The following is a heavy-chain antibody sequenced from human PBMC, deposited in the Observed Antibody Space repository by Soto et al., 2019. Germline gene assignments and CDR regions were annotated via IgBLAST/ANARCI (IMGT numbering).Heavy chain of an antibody. V-gene: IGHV3-23*01. CDR3: AKGYGFYARGAFDI. Sequence: GGSLRLSCAASKFTFSNYAMSWVRQAPGKGLEWVSSISGNGGVTYYADSLKGRFPISRDNSKNTLHLQMSSLRAEDTAVYYCAKGYGFYARGAFDIWGQGTMVTV. D-gene: IGHD4-17*01. CDR1: KFTFSNYA. J-gene: IGHJ3*02. CDR2: ISGNGGVT.